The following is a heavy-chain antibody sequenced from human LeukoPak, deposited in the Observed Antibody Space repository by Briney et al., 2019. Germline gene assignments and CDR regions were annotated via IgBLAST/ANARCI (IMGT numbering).Heavy chain of an antibody. Sequence: ASVKVSCKASGYTFTSYYMHWVRQAPGQGREWMGIINPSGGSTSYAQKFQGRVTMTRDTSTSTVYMELSSLRSEDTAVYYCARVSSDCSSTSCYVYDAFDIWGQGTMVTVSS. D-gene: IGHD2-2*01. V-gene: IGHV1-46*01. J-gene: IGHJ3*02. CDR2: INPSGGST. CDR1: GYTFTSYY. CDR3: ARVSSDCSSTSCYVYDAFDI.